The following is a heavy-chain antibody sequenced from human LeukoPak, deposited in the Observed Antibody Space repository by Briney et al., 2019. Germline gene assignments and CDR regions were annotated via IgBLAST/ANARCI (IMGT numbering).Heavy chain of an antibody. J-gene: IGHJ4*02. D-gene: IGHD5-18*01. V-gene: IGHV2-5*01. Sequence: SGPTLVKPTETLTLTCTFSGFSPDSTAVGVGWVRQPPGKALEWLALIYGSDDKRYMPSLQNRLTITKDTSKNLVVLTMANVDPVDTVTYYCARQGYGYVYFDFWGRGILVTVSS. CDR1: GFSPDSTAVG. CDR3: ARQGYGYVYFDF. CDR2: IYGSDDK.